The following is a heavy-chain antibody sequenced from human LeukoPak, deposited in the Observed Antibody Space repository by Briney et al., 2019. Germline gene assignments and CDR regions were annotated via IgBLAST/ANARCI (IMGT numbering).Heavy chain of an antibody. D-gene: IGHD3-16*01. Sequence: PGGSLRLSCAASGFTFSSYAMSWVRQAPGKGLEWVSSISGSGGYTYYADSVEGRFITSRDNSKNTLYLQMNSLRAEDTAVYYCAEDLFGGPARAYFHYWGQGTLVTVSS. CDR2: ISGSGGYT. CDR3: AEDLFGGPARAYFHY. CDR1: GFTFSSYA. J-gene: IGHJ4*02. V-gene: IGHV3-23*01.